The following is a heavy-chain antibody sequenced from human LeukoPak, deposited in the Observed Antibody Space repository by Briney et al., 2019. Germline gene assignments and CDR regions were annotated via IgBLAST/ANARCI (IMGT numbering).Heavy chain of an antibody. V-gene: IGHV1-46*01. D-gene: IGHD5-18*01. CDR3: ARVPNVDTAMVEFDY. CDR2: INPSGGST. CDR1: GYTFTSYY. Sequence: EASVKVSCKASGYTFTSYYIHWVRQAPGQGLEWMGIINPSGGSTSYAQKFQGRVTMTRDTSTSTVYMELSSLRSEDTAVYYCARVPNVDTAMVEFDYWGQGTLVTVSS. J-gene: IGHJ4*02.